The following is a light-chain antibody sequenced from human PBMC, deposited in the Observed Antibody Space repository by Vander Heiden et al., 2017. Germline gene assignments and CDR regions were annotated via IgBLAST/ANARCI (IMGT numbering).Light chain of an antibody. V-gene: IGKV1-39*01. CDR3: QQSYSTPRT. J-gene: IGKJ4*01. Sequence: DIQMTQSPSSLSVSVGDRLTITCRASQSISSYLNCYQQKPGEAPKLLYYAACRLQSGVPSRFSGSGSGTDFTLTISILQPEDIATYYCQQSYSTPRTFGGGTKLEIK. CDR2: AAC. CDR1: QSISSY.